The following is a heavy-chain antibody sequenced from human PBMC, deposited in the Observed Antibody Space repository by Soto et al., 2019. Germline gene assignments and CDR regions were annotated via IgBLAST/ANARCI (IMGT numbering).Heavy chain of an antibody. CDR2: INHSGST. CDR3: ARVHLGWYGGSYSFYYYGMDV. J-gene: IGHJ6*02. CDR1: GGSFSGYY. D-gene: IGHD1-26*01. Sequence: SETLSLTCTVYGGSFSGYYWSWIRQPPGKGLEWIGEINHSGSTNYNPSLKSRVTISVDTSKNQFSLKLSSVTAADTAVYYCARVHLGWYGGSYSFYYYGMDVWGQGTTVTVSS. V-gene: IGHV4-34*01.